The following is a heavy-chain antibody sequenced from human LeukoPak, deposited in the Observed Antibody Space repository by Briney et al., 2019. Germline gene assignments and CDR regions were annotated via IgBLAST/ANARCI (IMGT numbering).Heavy chain of an antibody. Sequence: SETLSLTCAVYGGSFSGYYWSWIRQPPGKGLEGIGEINHSGSTNYNPSLKSRVTISVDTSKNQFSLKLSSVTAADTAVYYCARGVTWDYYDSSGYYFDYFDYWGQGTLVTVSS. CDR2: INHSGST. J-gene: IGHJ4*02. V-gene: IGHV4-34*01. CDR1: GGSFSGYY. CDR3: ARGVTWDYYDSSGYYFDYFDY. D-gene: IGHD3-22*01.